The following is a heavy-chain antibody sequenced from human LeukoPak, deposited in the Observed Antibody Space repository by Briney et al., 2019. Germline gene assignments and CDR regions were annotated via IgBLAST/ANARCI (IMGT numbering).Heavy chain of an antibody. V-gene: IGHV4-59*01. CDR2: IQSIGGT. CDR1: GGSISSYY. Sequence: KSSETLSLTCSVSGGSISSYYWTWIRQSPEKGLEWIGYIQSIGGTNYNPSLKSRVTISVDTSKNQFSLKLTSVTAADTAFYYCASVGETSSFDYWGQGTLVTVSS. D-gene: IGHD3-16*01. CDR3: ASVGETSSFDY. J-gene: IGHJ4*02.